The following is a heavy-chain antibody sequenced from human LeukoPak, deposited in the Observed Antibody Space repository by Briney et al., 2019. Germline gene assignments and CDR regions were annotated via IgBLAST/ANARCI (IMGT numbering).Heavy chain of an antibody. J-gene: IGHJ4*02. Sequence: GGSLRLSCAASGFTFSSHAMTWVRQAPGKGLEWVSSISGNGGSRNYADPVKGRFTISRDNSKNTLYLQMNSLRAEDTAVYYCAKSPTMVRGGIDYWGQGTLVTVSS. V-gene: IGHV3-23*01. D-gene: IGHD3-10*01. CDR3: AKSPTMVRGGIDY. CDR2: ISGNGGSR. CDR1: GFTFSSHA.